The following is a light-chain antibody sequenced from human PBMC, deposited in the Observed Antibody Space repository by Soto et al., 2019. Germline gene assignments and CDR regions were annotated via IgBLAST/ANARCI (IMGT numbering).Light chain of an antibody. J-gene: IGKJ2*01. V-gene: IGKV1-39*01. Sequence: DIQMTQSPSSLSASVGDRVTITCRASQSIKNYLNWYQQKPGKAPKLLIYAASTLQSGVPVRFSGSGSGTDFTLTISSLQPEDFATYSCQQTYITPPTFGPGTKLEIK. CDR3: QQTYITPPT. CDR1: QSIKNY. CDR2: AAS.